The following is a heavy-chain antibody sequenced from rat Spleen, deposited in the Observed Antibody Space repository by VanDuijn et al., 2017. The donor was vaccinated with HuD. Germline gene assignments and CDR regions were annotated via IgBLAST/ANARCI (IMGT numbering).Heavy chain of an antibody. J-gene: IGHJ3*01. V-gene: IGHV5S13*01. CDR2: INSDGGGT. CDR1: GFTFSNYG. D-gene: IGHD1-11*01. CDR3: ARHGGLRNWFAF. Sequence: EVQLVESGGGSVQPGRSMKLSCVASGFTFSNYGMAWVRQAPKKGLEWVTYINSDGGGTYYRDSVKGRFTISRDDAKSTQYLQMDSLRSEDTATYYCARHGGLRNWFAFWGQGTLVTVSS.